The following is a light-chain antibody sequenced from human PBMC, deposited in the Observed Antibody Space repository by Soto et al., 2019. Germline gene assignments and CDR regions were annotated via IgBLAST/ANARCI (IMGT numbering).Light chain of an antibody. CDR1: ENINTY. Sequence: IVLKQSPATLSVSPGETASLACRASENINTYLAWYQQKPGQAPKLLIYDASNRATGIPARFSASGSGTDFTLSISSLEPEDFAVYYCQHRYNWPLTFGGGTKVDIK. V-gene: IGKV3-11*01. CDR3: QHRYNWPLT. CDR2: DAS. J-gene: IGKJ4*01.